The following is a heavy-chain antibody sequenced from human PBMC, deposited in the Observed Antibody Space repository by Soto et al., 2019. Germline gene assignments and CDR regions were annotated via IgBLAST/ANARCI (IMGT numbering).Heavy chain of an antibody. CDR1: GGSFISYA. CDR3: ARDLRAAGRPGMDV. CDR2: IIPIVGTG. J-gene: IGHJ6*02. D-gene: IGHD6-13*01. Sequence: QVQLVQSGAEVKKPGSSVTVSCKASGGSFISYAISWLRQAPVQGLEWREGIIPIVGTGNYAQNFQSRVTITADESTSTAYMGLSSLRAEDTDMYYCARDLRAAGRPGMDVWGQGTTVTVSS. V-gene: IGHV1-69*01.